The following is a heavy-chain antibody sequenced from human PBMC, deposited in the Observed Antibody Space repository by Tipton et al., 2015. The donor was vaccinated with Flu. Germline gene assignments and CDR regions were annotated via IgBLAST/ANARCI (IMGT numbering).Heavy chain of an antibody. V-gene: IGHV4-61*02. D-gene: IGHD3-9*01. CDR2: IYTSGST. CDR1: GGSISSGSYY. J-gene: IGHJ4*02. Sequence: TLSLTCTVSGGSISSGSYYWSWIRQPAGKGLEWIGRIYTSGSTNYNPSLKSRVTISVDTSKNQFSLKLSSVTAADTAVYYCAREGGARYFDWLDYWGQGTLVTVSS. CDR3: AREGGARYFDWLDY.